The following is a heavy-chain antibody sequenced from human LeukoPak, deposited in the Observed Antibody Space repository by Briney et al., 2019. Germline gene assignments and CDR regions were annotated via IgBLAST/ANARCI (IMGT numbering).Heavy chain of an antibody. CDR2: ISSSSSYT. CDR1: GFTFSDYY. V-gene: IGHV3-11*05. CDR3: ARASLLSIYYYGMDV. J-gene: IGHJ6*02. Sequence: GWSLRLSCAASGFTFSDYYMSWIRQAPGKGLEWVSYISSSSSYTNYADSVKGRFTISRDNAKNSLYLQMNSLRAEDTAVYYCARASLLSIYYYGMDVWGQGTTVTVSS. D-gene: IGHD2-2*01.